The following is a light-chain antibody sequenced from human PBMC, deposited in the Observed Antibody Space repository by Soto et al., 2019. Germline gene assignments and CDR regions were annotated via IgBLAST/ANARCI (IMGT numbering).Light chain of an antibody. Sequence: DTQMTQSPSTLSASVGDRVTITCRASQIIDNWLAWYQQKPGKAPKLLIYKASNLESWVPSRFSGSGYWTEFTLTISSLQPDDSATYYCKEYNSQFGGGTKVEIK. V-gene: IGKV1-5*03. CDR1: QIIDNW. CDR3: KEYNSQ. CDR2: KAS. J-gene: IGKJ4*02.